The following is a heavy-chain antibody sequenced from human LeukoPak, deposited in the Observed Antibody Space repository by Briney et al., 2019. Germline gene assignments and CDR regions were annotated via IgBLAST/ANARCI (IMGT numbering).Heavy chain of an antibody. V-gene: IGHV3-23*01. CDR3: AKNRPLSAFDI. D-gene: IGHD2/OR15-2a*01. CDR2: ISGSGANT. CDR1: GFTFSSYS. J-gene: IGHJ3*02. Sequence: GGSLRLSCAASGFTFSSYSMNWVRQAPGKGLEWVSSISGSGANTYYADSVKGRFTISRDNSKNALYVQMNSLRAEDTAVYYCAKNRPLSAFDIWGQGTMVTVSS.